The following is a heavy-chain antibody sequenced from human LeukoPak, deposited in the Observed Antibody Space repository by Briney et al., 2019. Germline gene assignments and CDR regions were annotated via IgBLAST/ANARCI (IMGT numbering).Heavy chain of an antibody. D-gene: IGHD6-13*01. J-gene: IGHJ4*02. CDR2: IIPIFGTT. CDR3: AKESSSSADWRILAVNYFDY. CDR1: GGTFSSYA. V-gene: IGHV1-69*05. Sequence: SVKVSCKASGGTFSSYAISWVRQAPGQGLEWMGRIIPIFGTTNYAQKFQGRVTITTDESTSTAYMELSSLRSEDTAVYYCAKESSSSADWRILAVNYFDYWGQGTLVTVSS.